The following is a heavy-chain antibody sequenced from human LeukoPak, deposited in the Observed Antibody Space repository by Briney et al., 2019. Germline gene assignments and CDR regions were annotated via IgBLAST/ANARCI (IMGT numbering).Heavy chain of an antibody. Sequence: PSETLSLTCTVSGGSISSYNWSWIRQPPGKGLAWIGYVYYSGGTNHKPSLKSRVTILVDTSKNQFSLKLSSVTAADTAVYYCARRSIVDWYFDLWGRGTLVTVSS. J-gene: IGHJ2*01. CDR1: GGSISSYN. V-gene: IGHV4-59*08. D-gene: IGHD1-26*01. CDR2: VYYSGGT. CDR3: ARRSIVDWYFDL.